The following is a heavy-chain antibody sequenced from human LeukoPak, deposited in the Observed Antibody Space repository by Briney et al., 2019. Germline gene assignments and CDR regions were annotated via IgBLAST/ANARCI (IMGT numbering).Heavy chain of an antibody. Sequence: GGSLRLSCAASGFTFSSYSMNWVRQAPVKGLEWVSSISSSSSYVYYADSVKGRFTISRDNAKNSLYLQMNSLRAEDTAVYYCALTNVSGYFTDYWGQGTLVTVSS. CDR2: ISSSSSYV. J-gene: IGHJ4*02. CDR1: GFTFSSYS. D-gene: IGHD3-22*01. CDR3: ALTNVSGYFTDY. V-gene: IGHV3-21*01.